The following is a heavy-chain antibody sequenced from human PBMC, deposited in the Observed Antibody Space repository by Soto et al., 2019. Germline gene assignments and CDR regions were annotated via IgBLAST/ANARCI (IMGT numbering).Heavy chain of an antibody. CDR1: GASVSSSNW. V-gene: IGHV4-4*02. J-gene: IGHJ5*02. D-gene: IGHD4-17*01. CDR2: VYHTGST. CDR3: ARGADYSDYPACFDP. Sequence: QVQLQESGPGLVKPSGTLSLTCAVSGASVSSSNWWSWVRQPPGKGLESIGKVYHTGSTNYNPSLQSRRTISVDKSNNQFSLNLKSVTAAEKAMYFCARGADYSDYPACFDPLGQGTLVTVSS.